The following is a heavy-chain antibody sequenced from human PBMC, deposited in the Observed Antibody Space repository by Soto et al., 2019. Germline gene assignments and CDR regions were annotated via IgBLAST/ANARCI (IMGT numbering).Heavy chain of an antibody. V-gene: IGHV1-8*01. CDR1: GYTFSNYD. CDR3: AKNRPYTGLCDS. Sequence: QVQLVQSGTEVKEPGASVRVSCKASGYTFSNYDFNWVRQAPGQGLEWLGWMNPNSGDTGYAQKFQGRIILTRDTSTSTAYMELSTLTSEDTAIYYCAKNRPYTGLCDSWGQGTLVTISS. J-gene: IGHJ5*02. D-gene: IGHD2-2*02. CDR2: MNPNSGDT.